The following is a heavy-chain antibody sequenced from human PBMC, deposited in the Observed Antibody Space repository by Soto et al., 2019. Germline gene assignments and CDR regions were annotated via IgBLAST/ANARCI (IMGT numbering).Heavy chain of an antibody. J-gene: IGHJ3*02. Sequence: ASVKVSCKASGYTFTGYYMHWVRQAPGQGLEWMGWINPNSGGTNYAQKFQGWVTMTRDTSISTAYMELSRLRSDDTAVYYCASTSMGIRDAFDIWGQGTMVTVSS. D-gene: IGHD7-27*01. CDR1: GYTFTGYY. V-gene: IGHV1-2*04. CDR2: INPNSGGT. CDR3: ASTSMGIRDAFDI.